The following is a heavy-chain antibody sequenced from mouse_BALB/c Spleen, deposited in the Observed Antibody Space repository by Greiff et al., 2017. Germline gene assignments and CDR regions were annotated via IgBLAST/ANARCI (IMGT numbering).Heavy chain of an antibody. J-gene: IGHJ4*01. CDR3: ARGTLYAMDY. V-gene: IGHV1-54*01. CDR2: INPRSGGT. Sequence: VQLQQSGAELVRPGTSVKVSCKASGYAFTNYLIEWVKQRPGQGLEWIGVINPRSGGTNYNEKFKGKATLTADKSSSTAYMQLSSLTSDDSAVYFCARGTLYAMDYSGQGTSVTVSS. CDR1: GYAFTNYL.